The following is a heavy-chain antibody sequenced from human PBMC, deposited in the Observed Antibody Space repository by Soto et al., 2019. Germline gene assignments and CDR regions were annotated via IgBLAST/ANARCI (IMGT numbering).Heavy chain of an antibody. CDR1: GFTFSSYG. CDR3: AKEGLGSEYFQH. CDR2: ISYDGSNK. D-gene: IGHD3-16*01. Sequence: QVQLVESGGGVVQPGRSLRLSCAASGFTFSSYGMHWVRQAPGKGLAWVAVISYDGSNKYYADSVKGRFTISRDNSKNTLYLQMNSLRAEDTAVYYCAKEGLGSEYFQHWGQGTLVSVSS. V-gene: IGHV3-30*18. J-gene: IGHJ1*01.